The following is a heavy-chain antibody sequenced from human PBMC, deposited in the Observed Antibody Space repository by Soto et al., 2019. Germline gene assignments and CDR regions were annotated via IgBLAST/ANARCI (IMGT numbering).Heavy chain of an antibody. J-gene: IGHJ4*02. Sequence: EVHLVESGGGLVQPGGSLRLSCVVSGFSLRSYWMSWVRQAPGKGLEWVANIKEDGSEKYYVDSVKGRFTISRDNAKNSMYLQMNILRDEDTAVYYCARPPGAETSYWGQGTLVTVSS. CDR1: GFSLRSYW. V-gene: IGHV3-7*01. CDR2: IKEDGSEK. D-gene: IGHD4-17*01. CDR3: ARPPGAETSY.